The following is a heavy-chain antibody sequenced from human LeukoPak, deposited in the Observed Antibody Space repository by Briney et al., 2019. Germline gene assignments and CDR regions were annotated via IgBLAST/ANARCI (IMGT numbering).Heavy chain of an antibody. D-gene: IGHD5-18*01. CDR2: IRSKGFRGTT. CDR1: GFTFGDYT. Sequence: GGSLRLSCTTSGFTFGDYTMSWIRQAPGKGLEWVGFIRSKGFRGTTKYAASVKGRFTISRDDSKSIAYLEMNSLKIEDTAVYYCARSWAMAQNLDSWGQGTLVTVSS. CDR3: ARSWAMAQNLDS. J-gene: IGHJ4*02. V-gene: IGHV3-49*03.